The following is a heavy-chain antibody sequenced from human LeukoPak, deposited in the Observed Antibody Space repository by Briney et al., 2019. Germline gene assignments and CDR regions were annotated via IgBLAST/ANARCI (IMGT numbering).Heavy chain of an antibody. CDR1: GFAFSDYG. Sequence: GGSLRLSRAVSGFAFSDYGMHWVRQAPGKGLEWLAVISYDGSNAYYADSVKGRFTISRDNSKNTLSLQMNSLRAEDTAVYYCAKSNSGWYVPPSDWGQGTLVSVSS. CDR3: AKSNSGWYVPPSD. J-gene: IGHJ4*02. V-gene: IGHV3-30*18. D-gene: IGHD6-19*01. CDR2: ISYDGSNA.